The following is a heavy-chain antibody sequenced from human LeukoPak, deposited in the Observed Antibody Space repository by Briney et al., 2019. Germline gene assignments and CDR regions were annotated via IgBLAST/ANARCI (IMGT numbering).Heavy chain of an antibody. Sequence: SETLSLTCTVSGGSISSYYWSWHGQPPGKGLKGMGIIYYSGGTNYNPSLKSGASISDDTSRNQFSLKLSLVTAADTAVYYWARAVYGSGSPMNLGVDYWGQGTLVTVSS. CDR2: IYYSGGT. D-gene: IGHD3-10*01. CDR1: GGSISSYY. J-gene: IGHJ4*02. V-gene: IGHV4-59*01. CDR3: ARAVYGSGSPMNLGVDY.